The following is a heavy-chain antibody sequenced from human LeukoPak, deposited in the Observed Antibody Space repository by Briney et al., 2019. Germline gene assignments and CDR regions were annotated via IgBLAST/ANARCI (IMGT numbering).Heavy chain of an antibody. Sequence: PSETLSLTCTVSGGFMSSYYWSWIRQPPGKGVEWIGSIYYSGSTNYNPSLKSRVTISVDTSKNQFSLKLTSVTAADTAVYYCARDRWRLQPDYWGQGILVTVSS. CDR3: ARDRWRLQPDY. CDR1: GGFMSSYY. CDR2: IYYSGST. D-gene: IGHD5-24*01. V-gene: IGHV4-59*01. J-gene: IGHJ4*02.